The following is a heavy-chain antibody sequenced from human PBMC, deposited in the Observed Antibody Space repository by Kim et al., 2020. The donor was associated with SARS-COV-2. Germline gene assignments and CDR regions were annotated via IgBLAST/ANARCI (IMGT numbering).Heavy chain of an antibody. Sequence: DSVKGRFTISRDTAKNTLYLQMNSLRAEDTAVYYCARRAFYYGSGSYAFDIWGQGTMVTVSS. CDR3: ARRAFYYGSGSYAFDI. D-gene: IGHD3-10*01. J-gene: IGHJ3*02. V-gene: IGHV3-74*01.